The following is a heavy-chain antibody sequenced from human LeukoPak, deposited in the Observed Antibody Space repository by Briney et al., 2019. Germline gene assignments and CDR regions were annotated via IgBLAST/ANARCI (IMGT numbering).Heavy chain of an antibody. CDR1: GGSINSGY. D-gene: IGHD1-26*01. CDR2: LYPSGST. V-gene: IGHV4-59*01. J-gene: IGHJ4*02. Sequence: SETLSLTCSVSGGSINSGYWSWIRQPPGKGLEWIGLLYPSGSTNYNPSLKSRVAISVDTSRTQFSLKLSSMTAADTAVYYCAGGHYPLEYWGQGTLVTVSS. CDR3: AGGHYPLEY.